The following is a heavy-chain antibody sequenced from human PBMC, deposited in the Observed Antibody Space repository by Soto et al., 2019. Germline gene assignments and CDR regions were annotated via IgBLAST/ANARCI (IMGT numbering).Heavy chain of an antibody. CDR2: IGTAGDP. Sequence: PGGSLRLSCAASGFTFSSYDMHWVRHATGKGQKWVSAIGTAGDPYYPGSVKGRFTISREKAKNYLYLQRNSLRAGDTAVYYCAREGIAAALGTCYGMYDGCQGTTVT. V-gene: IGHV3-13*05. CDR3: AREGIAAALGTCYGMYD. CDR1: GFTFSSYD. J-gene: IGHJ6*02. D-gene: IGHD6-13*01.